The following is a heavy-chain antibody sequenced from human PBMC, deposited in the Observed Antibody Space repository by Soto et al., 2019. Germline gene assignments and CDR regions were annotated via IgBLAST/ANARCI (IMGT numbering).Heavy chain of an antibody. CDR3: ERGRFNAFGI. J-gene: IGHJ3*02. CDR1: GDSVSSNSVA. CDR2: TYYRSKWYN. D-gene: IGHD3-3*01. Sequence: QVQLQQSGPGLVKPSQTLSLTCAISGDSVSSNSVAWNWTRQSPSRGLEWLGRTYYRSKWYNDYGVTVKVRITINPDTSKNQFSLQLNSVTPEDTAVYYCERGRFNAFGIWGQGTMVTVSS. V-gene: IGHV6-1*01.